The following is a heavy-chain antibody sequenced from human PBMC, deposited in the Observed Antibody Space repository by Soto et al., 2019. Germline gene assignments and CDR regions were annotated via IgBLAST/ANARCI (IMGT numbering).Heavy chain of an antibody. CDR2: INPNSGGT. D-gene: IGHD1-7*01. J-gene: IGHJ6*02. CDR3: ATYGEITGTTGAYYYGMDV. Sequence: ASVKVSCKASGYTFTGYYMHWVRQAPGQGLEWMGWINPNSGGTNYAQKFRGRVTMTRDTSISTAYMELSRLRSDDTAVYYCATYGEITGTTGAYYYGMDVWGQGTTVTVSS. V-gene: IGHV1-2*02. CDR1: GYTFTGYY.